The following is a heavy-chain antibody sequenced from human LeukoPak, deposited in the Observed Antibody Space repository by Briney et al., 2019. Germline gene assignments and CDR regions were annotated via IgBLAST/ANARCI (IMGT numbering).Heavy chain of an antibody. V-gene: IGHV1-69*02. CDR3: ARRVRYDSSGYYFDY. CDR1: GGTFSSYT. D-gene: IGHD3-22*01. Sequence: SVKVSCKASGGTFSSYTISWVRQAPGQGLEWTGRIIPILGIANYAQKFQGRVTITADKSTSTAYMELSSLRSEDTAVYYCARRVRYDSSGYYFDYWGQGTLVTVSS. J-gene: IGHJ4*02. CDR2: IIPILGIA.